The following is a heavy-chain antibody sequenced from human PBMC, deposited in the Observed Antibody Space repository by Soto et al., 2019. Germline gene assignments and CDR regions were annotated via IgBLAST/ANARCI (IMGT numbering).Heavy chain of an antibody. D-gene: IGHD1-26*01. CDR2: ITYDGSNQ. CDR1: GFIFSSYT. Sequence: QVQLVESGGGVVQPGRSLRLSCAASGFIFSSYTMHWVRRAPGKGLEWVGVITYDGSNQYYADSVKGRFTISRDNSRNMLFLQMNSLRPDDTDVYYCARAPSGSYPEFDYWGQGTLVTVSS. V-gene: IGHV3-30-3*01. CDR3: ARAPSGSYPEFDY. J-gene: IGHJ4*02.